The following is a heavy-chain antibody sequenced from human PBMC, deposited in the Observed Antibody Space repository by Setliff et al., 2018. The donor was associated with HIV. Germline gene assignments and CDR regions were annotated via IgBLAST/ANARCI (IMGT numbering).Heavy chain of an antibody. J-gene: IGHJ4*02. CDR2: IDHSGST. CDR1: GGSFNGYY. Sequence: PSETLSPTCAVYGGSFNGYYWTWIRQPPGKGLEWIGEIDHSGSTKYHASLKSRVTISIDTSKNQISLKLSSVTAADTAVYYCARGLNYYGSGSYLPLGYWGQGTLVTVSS. V-gene: IGHV4-34*01. CDR3: ARGLNYYGSGSYLPLGY. D-gene: IGHD3-10*01.